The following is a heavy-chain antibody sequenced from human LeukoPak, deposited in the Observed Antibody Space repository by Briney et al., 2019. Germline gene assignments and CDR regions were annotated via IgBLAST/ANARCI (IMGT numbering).Heavy chain of an antibody. J-gene: IGHJ4*02. V-gene: IGHV4-31*03. CDR1: GGSISSGGCY. CDR3: ARDTETYYYDSSGPL. Sequence: PSQTLSLTCTVSGGSISSGGCYWNWIRQHPGKGLEWTGYIYYSGSTYYNPSLRSRVTISIDTSKNQFSLKLTSVTAADTAVYYCARDTETYYYDSSGPLWGQGTLVTVSS. CDR2: IYYSGST. D-gene: IGHD3-22*01.